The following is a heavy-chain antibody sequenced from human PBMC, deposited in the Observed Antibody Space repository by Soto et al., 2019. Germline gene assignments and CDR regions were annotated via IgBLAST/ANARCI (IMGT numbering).Heavy chain of an antibody. V-gene: IGHV4-30-4*01. D-gene: IGHD3-22*01. CDR3: ARVDSPYYFNSSVYFTY. Sequence: SETLSLTCTVSGGSINSDDSYWSWLRQPPGRGLGWIGYIYDSETTYYNPSLKSRATMAVDTAKNEFTLRLSTVAAADTAVYYCARVDSPYYFNSSVYFTYWGPGILVTVSS. CDR1: GGSINSDDSY. CDR2: IYDSETT. J-gene: IGHJ4*02.